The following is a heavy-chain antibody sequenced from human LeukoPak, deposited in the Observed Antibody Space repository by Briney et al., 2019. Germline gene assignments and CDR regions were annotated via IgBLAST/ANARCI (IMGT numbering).Heavy chain of an antibody. CDR1: GFTFSDFR. Sequence: PGGSLRLSCAVSGFTFSDFRMNWVRQAPGKGLEWVASIRQDGSEKTYVDSVKGRFTISRDNTKNSLFLQMNSLRAEDTAVYYCTSDGTAPGLYFDLWGQGTLVTVSS. V-gene: IGHV3-7*01. J-gene: IGHJ4*01. CDR2: IRQDGSEK. CDR3: TSDGTAPGLYFDL. D-gene: IGHD6-13*01.